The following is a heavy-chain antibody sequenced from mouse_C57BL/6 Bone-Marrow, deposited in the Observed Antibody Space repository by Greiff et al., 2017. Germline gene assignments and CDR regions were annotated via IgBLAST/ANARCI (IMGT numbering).Heavy chain of an antibody. V-gene: IGHV6-6*01. CDR2: IRNKANNHAT. Sequence: EVKLEESGGGLVQPGGSMKLSCAASGFNFSDAWMDWVRQSPEKGLEWVAEIRNKANNHATDYAESVEGRFTIARDDSKSSVSLQMNSLRAEDTGIYYCATYYSNPRAMDYWGQGTSVTVSS. CDR1: GFNFSDAW. J-gene: IGHJ4*01. D-gene: IGHD2-5*01. CDR3: ATYYSNPRAMDY.